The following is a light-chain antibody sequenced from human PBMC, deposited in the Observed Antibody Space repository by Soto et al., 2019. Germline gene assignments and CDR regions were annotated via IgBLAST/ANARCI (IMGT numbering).Light chain of an antibody. V-gene: IGKV1-5*03. J-gene: IGKJ1*01. CDR3: QHYNSYSEA. CDR1: QGISSW. CDR2: KAS. Sequence: ILMPQSPSPFSASTGESVTITWRASQGISSWLAWYQQKPGKAPQLLIYKASTLKGGVPSRFSSSGSGTEFTLTISSLHPDDFATYYCQHYNSYSEAFGQGTKVDIK.